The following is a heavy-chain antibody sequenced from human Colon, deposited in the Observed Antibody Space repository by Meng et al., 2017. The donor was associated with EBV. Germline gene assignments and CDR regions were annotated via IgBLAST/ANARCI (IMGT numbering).Heavy chain of an antibody. CDR1: GDSISSTDYY. J-gene: IGHJ4*02. CDR2: IYYSGSR. CDR3: ARVTGKIYYDGSGYPEAFGY. Sequence: EAGPGLVTPSQTLSLTFTVSGDSISSTDYYWSWVRQPPGKGLVWTGYIYYSGSRYYNPSLKSRVTISVDTSKNQFSLKLSSVTAADTAVYYCARVTGKIYYDGSGYPEAFGYWGQGTLVTVSS. V-gene: IGHV4-30-4*01. D-gene: IGHD3-22*01.